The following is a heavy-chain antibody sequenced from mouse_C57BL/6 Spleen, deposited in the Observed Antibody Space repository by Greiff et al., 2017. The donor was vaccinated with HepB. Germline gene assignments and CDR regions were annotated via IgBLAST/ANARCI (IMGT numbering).Heavy chain of an antibody. J-gene: IGHJ4*01. V-gene: IGHV1-69*01. CDR2: IDPSDSYT. D-gene: IGHD2-4*01. Sequence: QVQLQQSGAELVMPGASVKLSCKASGYTFTSYWMHWVKQRPGQGLEWIGEIDPSDSYTNYNQKFKGKSTLTVDKSSSTAYMQLSSLTSEDSAVYYCARPRYDYDVGYAMDYWGQGTSVTVSS. CDR3: ARPRYDYDVGYAMDY. CDR1: GYTFTSYW.